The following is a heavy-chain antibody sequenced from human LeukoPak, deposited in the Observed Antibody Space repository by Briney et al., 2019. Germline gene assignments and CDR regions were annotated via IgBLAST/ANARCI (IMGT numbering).Heavy chain of an antibody. Sequence: GGSLRLSCAASGFPFSSYSMNWVRQAPGKGLEWVSYISASGSNIYYLDSVKGRFTVSRDNALNSLFLQMDRPRAEDTAVYYCVRVKGTYFDFWGQGTLVTVSS. D-gene: IGHD1-1*01. J-gene: IGHJ4*02. CDR3: VRVKGTYFDF. V-gene: IGHV3-48*01. CDR2: ISASGSNI. CDR1: GFPFSSYS.